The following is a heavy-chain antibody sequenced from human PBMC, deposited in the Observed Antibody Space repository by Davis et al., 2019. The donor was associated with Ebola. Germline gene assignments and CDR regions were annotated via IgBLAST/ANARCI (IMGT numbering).Heavy chain of an antibody. Sequence: SETLSLTCAVSGGSFSGYYWSWIRQHPGKGLEWIGEINHSGSTNYNPSLKTRVTISVDTSKNQFSLKLSSVTAADTAVYYCARGFPHLGWLQLRFDYWGQGTLVTVAS. CDR2: INHSGST. CDR3: ARGFPHLGWLQLRFDY. D-gene: IGHD5-24*01. J-gene: IGHJ4*02. CDR1: GGSFSGYY. V-gene: IGHV4-34*01.